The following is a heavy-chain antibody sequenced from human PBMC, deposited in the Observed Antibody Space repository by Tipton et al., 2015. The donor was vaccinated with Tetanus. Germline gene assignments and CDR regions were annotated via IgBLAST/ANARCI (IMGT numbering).Heavy chain of an antibody. CDR1: GDTFNTYG. CDR3: ARDSQSSFDR. J-gene: IGHJ4*02. CDR2: SIPLLGIA. Sequence: QSGPEVKKPGSSVKVSCKTSGDTFNTYGINWVRQAPRQRLEWMGRSIPLLGIANNAQKFQGRLTITADKSTTTVYMELSSLTSEDTAVYYCARDSQSSFDRWGQGTLVTVSS. V-gene: IGHV1-69*04.